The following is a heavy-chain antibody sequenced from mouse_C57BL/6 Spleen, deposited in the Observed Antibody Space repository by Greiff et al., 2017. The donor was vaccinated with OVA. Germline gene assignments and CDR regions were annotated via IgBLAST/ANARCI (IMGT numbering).Heavy chain of an antibody. Sequence: QVQLQQSGPELVKPGASVKISCKASGYAFSSSWMNWVKQRPGKGLEWIGRIYPGDGDTNYNGKFKGKATLTADKSSSTAYMQLSSLTSEDSAVYFCARWDWDVGYWGQGTTLTVSS. D-gene: IGHD4-1*01. J-gene: IGHJ2*01. CDR1: GYAFSSSW. CDR2: IYPGDGDT. CDR3: ARWDWDVGY. V-gene: IGHV1-82*01.